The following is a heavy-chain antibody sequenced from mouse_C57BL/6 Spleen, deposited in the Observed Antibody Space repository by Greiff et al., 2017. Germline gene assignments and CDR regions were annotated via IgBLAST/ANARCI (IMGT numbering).Heavy chain of an antibody. CDR1: GYTFTSYW. D-gene: IGHD1-1*01. J-gene: IGHJ1*03. Sequence: VQLQQPGAELVRPGSSVKLSCKASGYTFTSYWMHWVKQRPIQGLEWIGNIDPSDSETHYNQKFKDKATLTVDKSSSTAYMQLSSLTSEESAVYYCARNYGSSPNWYFDVWGTGTTVTVSS. V-gene: IGHV1-52*01. CDR3: ARNYGSSPNWYFDV. CDR2: IDPSDSET.